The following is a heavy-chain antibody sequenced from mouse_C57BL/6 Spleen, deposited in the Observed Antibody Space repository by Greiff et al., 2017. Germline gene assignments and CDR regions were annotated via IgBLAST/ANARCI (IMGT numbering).Heavy chain of an antibody. V-gene: IGHV1-72*01. CDR3: ATYCNNYYAMDY. Sequence: VQLQQSGAELVKPGASVKLSCKASGYTFTSYWMHWVKQRPGRGLEWIGRIDPNSGGTKYNEKFKGKATLTVDKPASTAYMQLSSRTSEDSAVYYCATYCNNYYAMDYWGQGTSVTVSS. D-gene: IGHD2-1*01. CDR2: IDPNSGGT. CDR1: GYTFTSYW. J-gene: IGHJ4*01.